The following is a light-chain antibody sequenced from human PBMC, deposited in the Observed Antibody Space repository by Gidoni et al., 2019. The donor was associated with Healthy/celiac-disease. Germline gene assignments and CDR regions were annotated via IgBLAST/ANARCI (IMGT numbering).Light chain of an antibody. Sequence: SYELTQPPSVSVSPGQTASIPCSGDKWRDKYACWYQQKPGQSPVLVIYQDSKRPSGIPERFSGSNSGNTATLTISGTQAMDEADYYCQAWDRSTVVFGGGTKLTVL. CDR1: KWRDKY. CDR2: QDS. J-gene: IGLJ2*01. CDR3: QAWDRSTVV. V-gene: IGLV3-1*01.